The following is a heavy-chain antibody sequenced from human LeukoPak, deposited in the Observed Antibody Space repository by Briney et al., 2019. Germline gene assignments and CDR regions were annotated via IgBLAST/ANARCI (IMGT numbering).Heavy chain of an antibody. J-gene: IGHJ4*02. Sequence: GGSLRLSCAASGFTFSDYAMSWIRQAPGMGLEWVSVISGSGGFTYYADSVKGRFTISRDTAKNTLYLHMNSLSAEDTAVCYCAKVGYCSTTTGRYYFDSCREAILVVVS. CDR1: GFTFSDYA. V-gene: IGHV3-23*01. CDR2: ISGSGGFT. D-gene: IGHD2-2*01. CDR3: AKVGYCSTTTGRYYFDS.